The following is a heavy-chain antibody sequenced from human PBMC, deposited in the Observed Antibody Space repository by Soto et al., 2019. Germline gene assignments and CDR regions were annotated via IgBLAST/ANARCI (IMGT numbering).Heavy chain of an antibody. Sequence: QVQLVQSGAEVKKPEASVKVSCKASGYTFTNYGLTWVRQAPGQGLEWMGWIIPDNGNTNYAQKFQGRVTMTTDTSTNTAYMELRSLRSDDTAVYYCARGVTFGSESDDYWGQGTLVTVSS. V-gene: IGHV1-18*01. CDR3: ARGVTFGSESDDY. CDR1: GYTFTNYG. J-gene: IGHJ4*02. CDR2: IIPDNGNT. D-gene: IGHD3-10*01.